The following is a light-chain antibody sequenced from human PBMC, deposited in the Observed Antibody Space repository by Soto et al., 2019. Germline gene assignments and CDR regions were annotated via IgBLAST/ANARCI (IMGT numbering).Light chain of an antibody. CDR2: EVS. J-gene: IGLJ1*01. CDR3: SSYSTMGTYV. Sequence: QSALAQPASVSGSPGQSITISCTGTSSDVGRYDYVSWYQQHPGKAPKLMVSEVSHRPSGVSNRFSGPKSGNTASLTISGLQAEDEADYYCSSYSTMGTYVFGAGTKVTVL. CDR1: SSDVGRYDY. V-gene: IGLV2-14*01.